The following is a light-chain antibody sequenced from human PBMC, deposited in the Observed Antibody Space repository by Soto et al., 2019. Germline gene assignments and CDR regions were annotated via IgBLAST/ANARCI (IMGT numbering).Light chain of an antibody. CDR3: KKYNSALTWT. CDR2: AAS. Sequence: DIQMTQSPSSLSASVGDRVTITCRASQGISNYLAWYQQKPGKVPKLLIYAASTLQSGVPSRFSGSGSGTDFTLTISSLQPEDVATYYCKKYNSALTWTFGQGTKVDIK. J-gene: IGKJ1*01. V-gene: IGKV1-27*01. CDR1: QGISNY.